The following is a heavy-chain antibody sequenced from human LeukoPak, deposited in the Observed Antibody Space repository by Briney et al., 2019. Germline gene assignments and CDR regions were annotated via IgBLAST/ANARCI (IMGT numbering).Heavy chain of an antibody. D-gene: IGHD2-21*01. V-gene: IGHV3-30*02. CDR2: IRYDGSNK. J-gene: IGHJ4*02. CDR1: GFTFSSYG. Sequence: GGSLRLSCAASGFTFSSYGMHWVRQAPGKGLEWVAFIRYDGSNKYYADSVKGRFTISRDYSKKTVYLQMSSLRAEDTAVYYCVKDINSHCVGDCFDYWGQGTLVTVSS. CDR3: VKDINSHCVGDCFDY.